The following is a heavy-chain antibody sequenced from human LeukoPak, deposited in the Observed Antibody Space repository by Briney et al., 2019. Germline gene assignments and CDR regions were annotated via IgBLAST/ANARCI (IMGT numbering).Heavy chain of an antibody. CDR3: ASTDTSGYNPFDN. Sequence: ASVKVSCKASGYTFTSYDINWVRQATGQGLEWMGWMNPNSGNTGYAQKFQGRVTMTRNTSINTAYMELSSLRSEDTAVYYCASTDTSGYNPFDNWGQGTLVTVSS. V-gene: IGHV1-8*01. J-gene: IGHJ4*02. CDR2: MNPNSGNT. CDR1: GYTFTSYD. D-gene: IGHD3-22*01.